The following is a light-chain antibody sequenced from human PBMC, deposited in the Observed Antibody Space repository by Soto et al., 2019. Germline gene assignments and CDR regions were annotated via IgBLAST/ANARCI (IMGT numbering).Light chain of an antibody. CDR3: AVWDASLSGHV. V-gene: IGLV1-47*01. Sequence: SALTQPPSASGTPGQRVTISCSGSSSNIGGYDVHWYQHLPGTAPKVLIYRNDQRPSGVPDRFSGSKSGTSASLAISGLRSEDEADYYCAVWDASLSGHVFGTGTKVTV. CDR1: SSNIGGYD. CDR2: RND. J-gene: IGLJ1*01.